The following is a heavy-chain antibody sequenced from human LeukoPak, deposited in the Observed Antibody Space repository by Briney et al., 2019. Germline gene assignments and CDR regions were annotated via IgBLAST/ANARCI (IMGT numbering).Heavy chain of an antibody. CDR1: GGFFSGYY. CDR2: INHSGST. V-gene: IGHV4-34*01. Sequence: TSETLSLTCAVYGGFFSGYYWSWIRQPPGKGLEWIGEINHSGSTNYNPSLKSRVTISVDTSKNQFSLKLSSVTAADTAVYYCAREIRYFDWLFQRHDAFDIWGQGTMVTVSS. D-gene: IGHD3-9*01. CDR3: AREIRYFDWLFQRHDAFDI. J-gene: IGHJ3*02.